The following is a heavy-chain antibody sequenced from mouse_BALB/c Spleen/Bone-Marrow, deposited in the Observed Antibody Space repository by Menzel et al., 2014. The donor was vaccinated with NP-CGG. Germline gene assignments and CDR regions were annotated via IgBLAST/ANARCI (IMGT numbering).Heavy chain of an antibody. V-gene: IGHV5-6-5*01. CDR1: GFTFSSYA. CDR2: ISSGGST. D-gene: IGHD2-4*01. J-gene: IGHJ2*01. CDR3: ARDDYDDQYYFDY. Sequence: EVKLVESGGGLVKPGGSLKLSCAASGFTFSSYAMSWVRQTPEKRLEWVASISSGGSTYCPDSVKGRFTISRDNARNILYLQMSSLRSEDTAMYYCARDDYDDQYYFDYWGQGTTLTVSS.